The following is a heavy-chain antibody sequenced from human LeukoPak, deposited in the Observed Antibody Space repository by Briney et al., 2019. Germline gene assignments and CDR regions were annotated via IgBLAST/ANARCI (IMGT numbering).Heavy chain of an antibody. Sequence: PGGSLRLSRAASGFTFSSYAMHWVRQAPGKGLEWVAVISYDGSNKYYADSVKGRFTISRDNSKNTLYLQMNSLRAEDTAVYYCARDSPMIAFDYWGQGTLVTVSS. V-gene: IGHV3-30-3*01. D-gene: IGHD3-22*01. CDR2: ISYDGSNK. CDR1: GFTFSSYA. CDR3: ARDSPMIAFDY. J-gene: IGHJ4*02.